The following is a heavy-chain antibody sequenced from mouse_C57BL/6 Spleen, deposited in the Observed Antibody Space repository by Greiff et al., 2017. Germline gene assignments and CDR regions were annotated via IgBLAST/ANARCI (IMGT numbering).Heavy chain of an antibody. Sequence: VQLQQSGAELVRPGASVKLSCTASGFNIKDYYMHWVKQRPEQGLEWIGRIDPEDGDTESAPKFQGKATMTADTYSNTAYLQLSSRTSEDNAVDYCTTGDDEGYYYAMDYWGQGTSVTVSS. J-gene: IGHJ4*01. CDR2: IDPEDGDT. CDR3: TTGDDEGYYYAMDY. V-gene: IGHV14-1*01. CDR1: GFNIKDYY.